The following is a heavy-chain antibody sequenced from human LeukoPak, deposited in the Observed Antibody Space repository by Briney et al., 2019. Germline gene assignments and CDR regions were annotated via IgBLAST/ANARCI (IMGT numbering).Heavy chain of an antibody. CDR3: ARDGGYYDFLYYYYGMDV. D-gene: IGHD3-22*01. Sequence: GGSLRLSCVASGFTFSKYTMSWVRQAPGKGLEWVSSISSSSYIYYADSVKGRFTISRDNAKNSLYLQMNSLRAEDTAVYYCARDGGYYDFLYYYYGMDVWGQGTTVTVSS. CDR2: ISSSSYI. CDR1: GFTFSKYT. V-gene: IGHV3-21*01. J-gene: IGHJ6*02.